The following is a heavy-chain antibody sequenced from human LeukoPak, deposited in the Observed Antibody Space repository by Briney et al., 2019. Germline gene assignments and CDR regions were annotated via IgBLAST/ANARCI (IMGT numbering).Heavy chain of an antibody. CDR1: GGSMTTRNYY. CDR2: KYYSGST. Sequence: SETLSLTCAVSGGSMTTRNYYWGWIRQPPGKGLEWIGHKYYSGSTYYNPSLKSRVSISVDTTIYQFSLNLSSVTAADTAVYYCARVSTGWYHCFDSWGQGTLVTVSS. V-gene: IGHV4-39*07. D-gene: IGHD6-19*01. CDR3: ARVSTGWYHCFDS. J-gene: IGHJ4*02.